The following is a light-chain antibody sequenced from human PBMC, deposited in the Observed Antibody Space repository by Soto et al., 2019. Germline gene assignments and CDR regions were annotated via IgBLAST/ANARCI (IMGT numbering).Light chain of an antibody. V-gene: IGKV3-20*01. CDR1: QSVNTKY. CDR3: QQFGTSSLVT. CDR2: GVS. J-gene: IGKJ3*01. Sequence: EIVLTQSPGTLSLSPGERATLSCRASQSVNTKYLAWYQQKPGQAPRLLISGVSSRATGIPDRFSGSGSGKDFILNISRVEPEDFAVYYCQQFGTSSLVTLGPGTKVDIK.